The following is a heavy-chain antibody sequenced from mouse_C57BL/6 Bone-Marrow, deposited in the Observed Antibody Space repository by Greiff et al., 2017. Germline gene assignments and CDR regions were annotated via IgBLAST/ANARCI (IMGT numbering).Heavy chain of an antibody. D-gene: IGHD6-2*01. CDR2: INPSSGYT. CDR3: ATLNSLFDY. CDR1: GYTFTSYT. V-gene: IGHV1-4*01. J-gene: IGHJ2*01. Sequence: QVQLQQSGAELARPGASVQMSCKASGYTFTSYTMHWVKQRPGQGLEWIGYINPSSGYTKYNQKFKDKATLTADKSSSTAYMQLSSLTSKDSAVYYCATLNSLFDYWGQGTTLTVAS.